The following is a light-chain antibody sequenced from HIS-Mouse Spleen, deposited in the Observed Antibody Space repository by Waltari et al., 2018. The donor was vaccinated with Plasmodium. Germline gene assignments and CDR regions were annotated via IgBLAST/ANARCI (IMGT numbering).Light chain of an antibody. J-gene: IGLJ3*02. CDR2: EDS. V-gene: IGLV3-10*01. Sequence: SYELTQPTSVSVSPGQTASITCSGDALPKNYAYWYQQKSGQAPVLVIYEDSKRPSGIPERFSGSSSGTMATLTISGAQVEDEADYYCYSTDSSGNHRVFGGGTKLTVL. CDR3: YSTDSSGNHRV. CDR1: ALPKNY.